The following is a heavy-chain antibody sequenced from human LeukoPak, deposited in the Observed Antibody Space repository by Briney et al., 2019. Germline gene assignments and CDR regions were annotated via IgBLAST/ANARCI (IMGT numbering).Heavy chain of an antibody. J-gene: IGHJ4*02. CDR1: GFTFSSYS. CDR2: ISYDGSNK. D-gene: IGHD3-22*01. V-gene: IGHV3-30*03. Sequence: PGGSLRLSCAASGFTFSSYSMNWVRQAPGKGLEWVAVISYDGSNKYYADSVKGRFTISRDNAKNSLYLQMNSLRAEDTAVYYCARNFHRRLYDSSGYYPYWGQGTPVTVSS. CDR3: ARNFHRRLYDSSGYYPY.